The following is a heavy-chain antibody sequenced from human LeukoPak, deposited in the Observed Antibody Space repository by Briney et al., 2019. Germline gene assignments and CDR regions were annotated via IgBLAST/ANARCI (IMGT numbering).Heavy chain of an antibody. V-gene: IGHV4-59*12. CDR3: ARERTYYFDY. CDR1: GGSISSYY. CDR2: LYYRGST. Sequence: PSETLSLTCTVSGGSISSYYWSWIRQPPGKGLEWIGYLYYRGSTYYNPSLKSRVVISVDTSKNQFSLKLSSMTAADTAVYYCARERTYYFDYWGQGTQVTVSS. J-gene: IGHJ4*02.